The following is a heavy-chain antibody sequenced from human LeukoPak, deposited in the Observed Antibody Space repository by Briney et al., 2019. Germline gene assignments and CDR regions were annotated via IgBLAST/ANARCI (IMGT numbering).Heavy chain of an antibody. CDR1: GFTFSSYA. D-gene: IGHD3-22*01. CDR3: AREEIPSHYYDSSGYYHY. Sequence: GGSLRLSCAASGFTFSSYAMHWVRQAPGKGLEWVAVISYDGSNKYYADSVKGRFTISRDNSKNTLYLQMNSLRAEDTAVYYCAREEIPSHYYDSSGYYHYWGQGTLVTVSS. V-gene: IGHV3-30-3*01. CDR2: ISYDGSNK. J-gene: IGHJ4*02.